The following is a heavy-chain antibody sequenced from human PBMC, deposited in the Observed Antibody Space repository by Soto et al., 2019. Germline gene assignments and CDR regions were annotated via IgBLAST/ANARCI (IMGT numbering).Heavy chain of an antibody. Sequence: ASVKVSCKASGYTFTGYYMHWVRQAPGQRLEWMGWINPNSGNTNYAQKFQGRVTMTRNTSISTAYMELSSLRSEDTAVYYCARVMFGETYYYYYYMDVWGKGTTVTVSS. CDR1: GYTFTGYY. CDR3: ARVMFGETYYYYYYMDV. CDR2: INPNSGNT. V-gene: IGHV1-2*02. D-gene: IGHD3-10*02. J-gene: IGHJ6*03.